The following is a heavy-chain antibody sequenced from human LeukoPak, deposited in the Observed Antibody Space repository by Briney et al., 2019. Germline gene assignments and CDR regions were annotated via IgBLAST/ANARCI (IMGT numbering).Heavy chain of an antibody. CDR2: ISYDGSNK. J-gene: IGHJ4*02. V-gene: IGHV3-30*04. D-gene: IGHD3-9*01. Sequence: GGSLRLSCAASGFTFSSYAMHWVRQAPGKGLEWVAVISYDGSNKYYADSVKGRFTISRDNSKNTLYLQMNSLRAEDTAVYYCARGEIRYLDWLLSDYFDYWGQGTLVTVSS. CDR3: ARGEIRYLDWLLSDYFDY. CDR1: GFTFSSYA.